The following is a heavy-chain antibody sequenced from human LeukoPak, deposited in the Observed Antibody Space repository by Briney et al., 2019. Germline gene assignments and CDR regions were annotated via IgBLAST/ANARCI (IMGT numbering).Heavy chain of an antibody. CDR2: INPNSGGT. J-gene: IGHJ4*02. CDR3: ATSIVVADNFDY. V-gene: IGHV1-2*02. CDR1: GFTFSGDY. D-gene: IGHD6-19*01. Sequence: ASVKVSCKASGFTFSGDYIHWVRQAPGQGLEWMGWINPNSGGTNYAQKFQGRVTMTRDTSISTVYMELSRLRSDDTAVYYCATSIVVADNFDYWGQGTLVTVPS.